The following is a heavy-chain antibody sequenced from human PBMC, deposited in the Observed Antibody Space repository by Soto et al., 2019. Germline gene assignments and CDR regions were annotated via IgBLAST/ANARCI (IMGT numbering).Heavy chain of an antibody. CDR3: ARDRQWELPQANYGMDV. Sequence: QVQLVESGGGVVQPGRSLRLSCAASGFTFSSYGMHWVRQAPGKGLEWVAVIWYDGSNKYYADSVKGRFTISRDNSKNTLYLQMNSLRAEDTAVYYCARDRQWELPQANYGMDVWGQGTMVTVSS. V-gene: IGHV3-33*01. CDR2: IWYDGSNK. CDR1: GFTFSSYG. J-gene: IGHJ6*02. D-gene: IGHD1-26*01.